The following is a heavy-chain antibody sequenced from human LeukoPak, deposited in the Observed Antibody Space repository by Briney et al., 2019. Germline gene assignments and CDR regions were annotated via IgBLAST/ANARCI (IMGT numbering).Heavy chain of an antibody. CDR2: IKSKTDGGTT. CDR3: TTDITIFGVVPPRDV. Sequence: GGSLRLSCAASGFTFSSYAMHWVRQAPGKGLEWVGRIKSKTDGGTTDYAAPVKGRFTISRDDSKNTLYLQMNSLKTEDTAVYYCTTDITIFGVVPPRDVWGKGTTVTVSS. CDR1: GFTFSSYA. J-gene: IGHJ6*04. V-gene: IGHV3-15*01. D-gene: IGHD3-3*01.